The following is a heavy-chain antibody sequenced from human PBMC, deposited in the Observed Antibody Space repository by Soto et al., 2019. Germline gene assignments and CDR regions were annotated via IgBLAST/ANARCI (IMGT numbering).Heavy chain of an antibody. D-gene: IGHD6-13*01. V-gene: IGHV4-31*03. CDR1: GGSISSGGYY. Sequence: SETLSLTCTVSGGSISSGGYYWSWIRQHPGKGLEWIGYIYYSGSTYYNPSLKSRVTISVDTSKNQFSLKLSSVTAADTAVYYCAREHVVAAAGTDWFDPWGQGTLVTAPQ. CDR2: IYYSGST. CDR3: AREHVVAAAGTDWFDP. J-gene: IGHJ5*02.